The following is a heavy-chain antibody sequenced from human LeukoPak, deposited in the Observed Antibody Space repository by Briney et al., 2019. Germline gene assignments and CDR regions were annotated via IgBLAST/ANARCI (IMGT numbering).Heavy chain of an antibody. CDR1: GFTFTSYA. CDR3: AKDPNGDYIGAFDF. CDR2: INGNGENT. D-gene: IGHD4-17*01. V-gene: IGHV3-23*01. J-gene: IGHJ3*01. Sequence: GGSLRLSCAVSGFTFTSYAMNWVRQAPGKGLEWVSGINGNGENTYYADSVKGRFTISRDNSKSTLYLQMNSLRAEDTAVYYCAKDPNGDYIGAFDFWGQGTMVTVSS.